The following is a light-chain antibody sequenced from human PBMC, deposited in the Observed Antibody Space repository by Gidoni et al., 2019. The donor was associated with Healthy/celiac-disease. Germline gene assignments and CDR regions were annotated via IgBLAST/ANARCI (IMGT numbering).Light chain of an antibody. CDR2: AAS. V-gene: IGKV1-39*01. CDR3: QQSYSTLLFT. Sequence: DIQMTQSPSSLSASVGDRVTITCRASQSISSYLNWYQQKPGKAPKLLIYAASSLQSGGPSRFSGSGSGTDFTLTISSLQPEDFATYYCQQSYSTLLFTFXPXTKVDIK. J-gene: IGKJ3*01. CDR1: QSISSY.